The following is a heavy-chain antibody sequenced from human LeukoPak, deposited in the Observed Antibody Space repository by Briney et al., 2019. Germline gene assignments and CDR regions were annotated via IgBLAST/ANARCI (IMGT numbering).Heavy chain of an antibody. CDR1: GGSISSYY. V-gene: IGHV4-4*07. CDR2: IYTSGST. Sequence: SETLSLTCTVSGGSISSYYCSWIRQPAGKGLECIGRIYTSGSTNYNPSIKSRVTMSVDTSKNQFSLKMSSVTAADTAVYYCARSIVATTRWFDPWGQGTLVTVYS. D-gene: IGHD5-12*01. CDR3: ARSIVATTRWFDP. J-gene: IGHJ5*02.